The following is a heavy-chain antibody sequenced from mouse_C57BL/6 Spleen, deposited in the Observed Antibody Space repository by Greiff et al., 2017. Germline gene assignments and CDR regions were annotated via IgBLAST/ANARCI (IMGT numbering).Heavy chain of an antibody. J-gene: IGHJ4*01. V-gene: IGHV1-26*01. CDR1: GYTFTDYY. Sequence: EVQLQQSGPELVKPGASVTISCKASGYTFTDYYMNWVKQSHGKSLEWIGDINPNNGGTSYNQKFKGKATLTVDKSSSTAYMELRSLTSEDSAVYYCARFDYYGSSLYYAMDYWGQGTSVTVSS. CDR2: INPNNGGT. CDR3: ARFDYYGSSLYYAMDY. D-gene: IGHD1-1*01.